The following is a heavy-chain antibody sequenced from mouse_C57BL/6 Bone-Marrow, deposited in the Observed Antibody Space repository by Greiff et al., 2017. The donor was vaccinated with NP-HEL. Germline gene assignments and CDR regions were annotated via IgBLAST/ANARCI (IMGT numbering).Heavy chain of an antibody. Sequence: VQLKQSGPELVKPGASVKISCKASGYTFTDYYMNWVKQSHGKSLEWIGDINPNNGGTSYNQKFKGKATLTVDKSSSTAYMELRSLTSEDSAVYYCARYYYGSTLDYWGQGTTLTVSS. J-gene: IGHJ2*01. CDR3: ARYYYGSTLDY. CDR2: INPNNGGT. D-gene: IGHD1-1*01. CDR1: GYTFTDYY. V-gene: IGHV1-26*01.